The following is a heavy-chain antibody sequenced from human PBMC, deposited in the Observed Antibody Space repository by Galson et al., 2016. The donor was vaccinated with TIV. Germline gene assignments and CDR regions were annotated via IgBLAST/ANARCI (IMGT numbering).Heavy chain of an antibody. V-gene: IGHV1-69*13. D-gene: IGHD5-18*01. J-gene: IGHJ6*02. Sequence: VKVSCKASGGTFSSYVFNWVRLAPGQGLEWMGGIIPLFRTTNYAQKFQGRVTITADKSTNTAYMELNSLKYGNTAVYYCATVRNTAFDTYHYYYGMDVWGQGTTVIVS. CDR1: GGTFSSYV. CDR2: IIPLFRTT. CDR3: ATVRNTAFDTYHYYYGMDV.